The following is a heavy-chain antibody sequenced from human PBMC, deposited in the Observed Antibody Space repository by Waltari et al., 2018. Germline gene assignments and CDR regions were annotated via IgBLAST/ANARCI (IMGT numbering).Heavy chain of an antibody. CDR3: AKDREIGIAARGSAFDI. J-gene: IGHJ3*02. D-gene: IGHD6-6*01. CDR1: GYSFTSYW. V-gene: IGHV5-51*01. CDR2: IYPGDSDT. Sequence: EVQLVQSGPEVKKPGESLKISCQCSGYSFTSYWIGWVRQMPGKGLEWMGMIYPGDSDTRYSPSFQGQVTVSADRSINTAYLHWSSLKASDTAIYYCAKDREIGIAARGSAFDIWGQGTMVTVSS.